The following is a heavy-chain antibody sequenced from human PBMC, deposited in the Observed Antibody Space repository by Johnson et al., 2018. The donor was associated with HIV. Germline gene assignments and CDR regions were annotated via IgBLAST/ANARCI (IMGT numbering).Heavy chain of an antibody. CDR1: GFTFNNYG. V-gene: IGHV3-48*04. D-gene: IGHD6-13*01. CDR2: ISSSGSTI. CDR3: AKVAVATAAGGVPLDI. J-gene: IGHJ3*02. Sequence: VQLVESGGGLVQPGGSLRLSCAASGFTFNNYGIHWVRQAPGKGLEWVSAISSSGSTIYYADSVKGRFTISRDNAKNSLYLQMNSLRAEDTALYYCAKVAVATAAGGVPLDIWGPGTMVTVSA.